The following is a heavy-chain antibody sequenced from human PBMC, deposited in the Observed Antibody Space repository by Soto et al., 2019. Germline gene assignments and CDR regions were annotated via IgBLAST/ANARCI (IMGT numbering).Heavy chain of an antibody. CDR3: AKDERTGLRYLDWSSDM. CDR2: ISGSGGST. D-gene: IGHD3-9*01. J-gene: IGHJ3*02. Sequence: GGSLRLSCAASGFTFSSYAMSWIRQAPGKGLEWVSAISGSGGSTYYADSVKGRFTTSRDNSKNTLYLQMNSLTAENTAVYYCAKDERTGLRYLDWSSDMWGQGTSVSV. V-gene: IGHV3-23*01. CDR1: GFTFSSYA.